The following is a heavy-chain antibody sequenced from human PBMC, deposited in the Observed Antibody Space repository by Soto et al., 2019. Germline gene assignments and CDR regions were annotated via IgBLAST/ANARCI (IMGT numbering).Heavy chain of an antibody. J-gene: IGHJ6*02. Sequence: QVQLVESGGGVVQPGGSLRLSCVASGISFSNSAIHWVRQAPGKGLQWVAVVSYDVSHKYYADSVKGRFTISRDNSENTVSLQMNRRRAEDSAIYYCARQSTGAVSDDNYYYYGVDVWGQGTTVTVSS. CDR2: VSYDVSHK. V-gene: IGHV3-30-3*01. CDR3: ARQSTGAVSDDNYYYYGVDV. CDR1: GISFSNSA. D-gene: IGHD3-10*01.